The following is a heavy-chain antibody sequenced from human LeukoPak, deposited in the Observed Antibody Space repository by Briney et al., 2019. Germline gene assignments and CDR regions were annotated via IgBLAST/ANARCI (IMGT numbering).Heavy chain of an antibody. CDR1: GFTISSYG. J-gene: IGHJ4*02. V-gene: IGHV3-30*02. Sequence: PGESLRLFCAASGFTISSYGMHWVRQAPGKGLEWVAFIRYDGTSKYYADSVKGRFTISRDNSKNTMYLQMNSLRAEDTAVYFCATGRDTAMVRLDYWGQGTLVTVSS. CDR3: ATGRDTAMVRLDY. CDR2: IRYDGTSK. D-gene: IGHD5-18*01.